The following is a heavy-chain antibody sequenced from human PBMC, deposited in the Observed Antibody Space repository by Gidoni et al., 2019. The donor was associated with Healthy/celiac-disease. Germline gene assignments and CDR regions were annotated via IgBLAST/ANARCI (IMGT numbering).Heavy chain of an antibody. J-gene: IGHJ6*02. CDR2: ISSSSSYT. Sequence: QVQLVESGGGLVKLGGSLRLSCAASGFTFSYYYMSWLRKAPGKGLEWVSYISSSSSYTNYADSVKGRFTISRDNAKNSLYLQMNSLRAEDTAVYYCARDARLNKWDIVVVPAAIGGMDVWGQGTTVTVSS. V-gene: IGHV3-11*05. D-gene: IGHD2-2*01. CDR3: ARDARLNKWDIVVVPAAIGGMDV. CDR1: GFTFSYYY.